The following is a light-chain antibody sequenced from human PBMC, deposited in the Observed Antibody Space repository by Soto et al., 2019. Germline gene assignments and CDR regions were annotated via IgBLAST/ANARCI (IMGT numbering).Light chain of an antibody. J-gene: IGLJ2*01. CDR2: YES. CDR3: QVWDSSRDQVV. V-gene: IGLV3-21*04. Sequence: SYELTQPPSVSVAPGKTARITCGGNNIGSKSVHWYQQKPGQAPVQVISYESDRPSGIPGRFSGSNSGNTATLTISGVEAGDEADYYCQVWDSSRDQVVFGGGTKLTVL. CDR1: NIGSKS.